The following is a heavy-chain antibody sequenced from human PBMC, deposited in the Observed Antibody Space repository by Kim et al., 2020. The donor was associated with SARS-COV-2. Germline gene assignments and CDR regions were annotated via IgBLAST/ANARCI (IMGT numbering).Heavy chain of an antibody. V-gene: IGHV4-59*01. J-gene: IGHJ2*01. D-gene: IGHD3-3*01. CDR3: ARDHREWLQYTANWYFDL. CDR2: IYYSGST. Sequence: SETLSLTCTVSGGSISSYYWSWIRQPPGKGLEWIGYIYYSGSTNYNPSLKSRVTTSVDTSKNQFSLKLSSVTAADTAVYYCARDHREWLQYTANWYFDLWGRGTLVTVSS. CDR1: GGSISSYY.